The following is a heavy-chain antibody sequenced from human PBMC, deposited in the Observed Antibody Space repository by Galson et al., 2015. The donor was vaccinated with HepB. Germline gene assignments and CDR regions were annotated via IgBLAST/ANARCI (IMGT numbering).Heavy chain of an antibody. D-gene: IGHD6-13*01. CDR3: ARQAAAGSPYLT. J-gene: IGHJ4*02. CDR2: ISSSSSYT. V-gene: IGHV3-11*06. Sequence: SLRLSCAASGFTFSDYYMSWIRQAPGKGLEWVSYISSSSSYTNYADSVKGRFTISRDNAKNSLYLQMNSLRAEDTAVYYCARQAAAGSPYLTWGQGTLVTVSS. CDR1: GFTFSDYY.